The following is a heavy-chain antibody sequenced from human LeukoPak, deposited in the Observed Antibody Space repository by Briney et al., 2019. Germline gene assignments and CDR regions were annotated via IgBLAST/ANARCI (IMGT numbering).Heavy chain of an antibody. CDR3: AKQSESYGMDV. CDR1: GFTFDDYA. CDR2: ISWNSGSI. Sequence: GRSLRLSCAASGFTFDDYAMHWVRQAPGKGLEWVSGISWNSGSIGYADSVKGRFTISRDNAKNSLYLQMNSLRAEDTALYYCAKQSESYGMDVWGRGTTVTVSS. V-gene: IGHV3-9*01. J-gene: IGHJ6*02.